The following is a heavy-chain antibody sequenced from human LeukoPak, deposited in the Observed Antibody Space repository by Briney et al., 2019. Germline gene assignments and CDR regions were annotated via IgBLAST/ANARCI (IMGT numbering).Heavy chain of an antibody. CDR2: ISWNSGSI. D-gene: IGHD3-3*01. V-gene: IGHV3-9*01. CDR3: AKSPAPFWSGYYDY. J-gene: IGHJ4*02. CDR1: GFTFSSYA. Sequence: AGGSLRLSCAASGFTFSSYAMHWVRQAPGKGLEWVSGISWNSGSIGYADSVKGRFTISRDNAKNSLYLQMNSLRAEDTALYYCAKSPAPFWSGYYDYWGQGALVTVSS.